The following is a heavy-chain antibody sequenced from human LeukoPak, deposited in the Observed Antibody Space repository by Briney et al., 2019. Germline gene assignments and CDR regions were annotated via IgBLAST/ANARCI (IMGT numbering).Heavy chain of an antibody. J-gene: IGHJ4*02. CDR3: AKGLTGTTSHLDY. Sequence: PGGSLRLSCAASGFTFSSYAMSWVRQAPGKGLEWVSAISGSGGSTYYADSVKGRFTISRDNSKNTLYLQMDSLRAEDTAVYYCAKGLTGTTSHLDYWGQGTLVTVSS. D-gene: IGHD1-7*01. CDR2: ISGSGGST. V-gene: IGHV3-23*01. CDR1: GFTFSSYA.